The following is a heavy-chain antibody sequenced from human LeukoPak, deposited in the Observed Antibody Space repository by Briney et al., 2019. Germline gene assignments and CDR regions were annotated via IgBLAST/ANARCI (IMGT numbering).Heavy chain of an antibody. Sequence: SETLSLTCAVSGYSISSGYYWGWIRQPPGKGLEWIGSIYHSGSTYYNPSLKSRVTISVDTSKNQFSLKLSSVTAADTAVYYCARRGSWLDPWGQGTLVTVSS. J-gene: IGHJ5*02. CDR2: IYHSGST. CDR3: ARRGSWLDP. CDR1: GYSISSGYY. V-gene: IGHV4-38-2*01. D-gene: IGHD3-16*01.